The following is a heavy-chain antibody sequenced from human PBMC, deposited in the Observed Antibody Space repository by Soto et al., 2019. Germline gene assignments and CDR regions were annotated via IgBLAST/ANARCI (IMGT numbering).Heavy chain of an antibody. CDR2: IYDSGTT. J-gene: IGHJ4*03. CDR1: SYVIESGHY. Sequence: PSETLSLTCVVSSYVIESGHYWGWVRQPPGKGLEWVGSIYDSGTTYYNPSLRSRVTTSADTSKNQFSLSLTSVTAADTAVYYCARAPQYYTPGSSPFDYWGPGTMVTVSS. CDR3: ARAPQYYTPGSSPFDY. V-gene: IGHV4-38-2*01. D-gene: IGHD3-3*01.